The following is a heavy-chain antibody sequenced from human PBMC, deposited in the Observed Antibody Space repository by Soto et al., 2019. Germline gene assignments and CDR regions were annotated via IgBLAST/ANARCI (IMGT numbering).Heavy chain of an antibody. CDR3: ARDYDCSGGSCYPYDAFDI. D-gene: IGHD2-15*01. Sequence: EVQLVESGGGLVQPGGSLRLSCAASGFTFSSYSMNWVRQAPGKGLEWVSYISSSSSTIYYADSVKGRFTISRDNAKNSLYLQMNSLRDEDTAVYYYARDYDCSGGSCYPYDAFDIWGQGTMVTVSS. CDR2: ISSSSSTI. V-gene: IGHV3-48*02. J-gene: IGHJ3*02. CDR1: GFTFSSYS.